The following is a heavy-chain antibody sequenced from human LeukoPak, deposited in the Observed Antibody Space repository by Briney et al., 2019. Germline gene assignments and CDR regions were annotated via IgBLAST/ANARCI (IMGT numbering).Heavy chain of an antibody. CDR3: ASVGSKRSYYDFWSGYSPFDY. J-gene: IGHJ4*02. Sequence: SETLSLTCTVSGYSISSGYYWGWIRQPPGKGLEWIGSIYHRGSTYYNPSLKSRVTISVDTSKNQFSLKLSSVTAADTAVYYCASVGSKRSYYDFWSGYSPFDYWGQGTLVTVSS. CDR2: IYHRGST. CDR1: GYSISSGYY. D-gene: IGHD3-3*01. V-gene: IGHV4-38-2*02.